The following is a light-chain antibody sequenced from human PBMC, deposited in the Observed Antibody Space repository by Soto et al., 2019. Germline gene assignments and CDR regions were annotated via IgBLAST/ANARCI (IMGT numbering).Light chain of an antibody. CDR2: GAS. CDR3: QQYDSSQLT. CDR1: QSVSSSY. J-gene: IGKJ4*01. V-gene: IGKV3-20*01. Sequence: EIVLTQSPGTLSLSPGERATLSCRASQSVSSSYLAWYQQKPGQAPRLLIYGASSRATGIPDRFSGSGSGTDFTLTTSRLEPEDFAVYYCQQYDSSQLTFGGGTKVEIK.